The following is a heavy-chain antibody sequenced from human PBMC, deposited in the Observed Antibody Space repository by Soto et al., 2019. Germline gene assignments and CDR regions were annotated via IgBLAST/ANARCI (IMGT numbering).Heavy chain of an antibody. CDR3: ARDSDSSGYYPYYYGMDV. V-gene: IGHV3-74*01. J-gene: IGHJ6*02. CDR1: GFIFSDYW. D-gene: IGHD3-22*01. CDR2: IDNDGSAT. Sequence: EVQLVESGGGLVQRGGSLRLSCAASGFIFSDYWMHWVRQVPGKGLEWVSHIDNDGSATNYADSVKGRFTISRDNAENRLYLQMSSLRAEDTAVYYCARDSDSSGYYPYYYGMDVWGQGTTVTVSS.